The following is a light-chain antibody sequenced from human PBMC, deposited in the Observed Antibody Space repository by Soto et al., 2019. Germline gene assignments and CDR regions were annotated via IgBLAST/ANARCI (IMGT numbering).Light chain of an antibody. J-gene: IGKJ4*01. CDR1: QSVSSN. V-gene: IGKV3-15*01. Sequence: EMLMTQSPATLSVSPGEGATLSCRASQSVSSNLAWYQQRPGQAPRLLIYAASTRATGIPARFSGSGSGTEFTLTISSLQSEDFAVYYCQQYDNWPPLTFGGGTKVDIK. CDR2: AAS. CDR3: QQYDNWPPLT.